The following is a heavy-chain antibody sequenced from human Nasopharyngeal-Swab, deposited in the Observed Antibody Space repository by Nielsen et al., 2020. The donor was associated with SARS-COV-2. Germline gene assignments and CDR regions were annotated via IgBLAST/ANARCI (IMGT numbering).Heavy chain of an antibody. J-gene: IGHJ6*02. CDR2: ISSSGSTI. Sequence: GESLKISCAASGFSFRSYEMNWVRQAPGKGLEWVSYISSSGSTIYYADSVKGRFTISRDNAKNSLYLEMESLRVEDTAVYYCARGLSITYFYYGMDVWGQGTSGTVSS. CDR3: ARGLSITYFYYGMDV. D-gene: IGHD1-14*01. V-gene: IGHV3-48*03. CDR1: GFSFRSYE.